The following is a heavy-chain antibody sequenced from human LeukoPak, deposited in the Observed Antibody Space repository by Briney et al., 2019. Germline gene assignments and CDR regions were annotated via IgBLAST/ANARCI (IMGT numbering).Heavy chain of an antibody. CDR2: ISYDGSNK. CDR1: GFTFSSYG. J-gene: IGHJ4*02. D-gene: IGHD3-10*01. CDR3: AKDGTLPYYGSGSYPDY. V-gene: IGHV3-30*18. Sequence: GGSLRLSCAASGFTFSSYGMHWVRQAPGKGLEWVAVISYDGSNKYYADSVKCRFTISRDNSKNTLYLQMNSLRAEDTAVYYCAKDGTLPYYGSGSYPDYWGQGTLVTVSS.